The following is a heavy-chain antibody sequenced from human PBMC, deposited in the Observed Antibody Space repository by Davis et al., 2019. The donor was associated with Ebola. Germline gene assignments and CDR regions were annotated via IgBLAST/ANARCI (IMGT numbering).Heavy chain of an antibody. V-gene: IGHV3-11*03. CDR2: ISSSSSYT. CDR1: GFTFSDYY. Sequence: GGSLRLSCAASGFTFSDYYMSWIRQAPGKGLEWVSYISSSSSYTNYADSVKGRFTISRDNAKNSLYLQMNSLKTGDTGVYYCARSYDSTGYYPGYFQLWGQGTLVTVSS. J-gene: IGHJ1*01. CDR3: ARSYDSTGYYPGYFQL. D-gene: IGHD3-22*01.